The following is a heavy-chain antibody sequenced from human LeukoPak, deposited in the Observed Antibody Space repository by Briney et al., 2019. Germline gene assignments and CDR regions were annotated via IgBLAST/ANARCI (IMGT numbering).Heavy chain of an antibody. D-gene: IGHD3-22*01. CDR3: ARVLYYDSSGYYGY. J-gene: IGHJ4*02. V-gene: IGHV1-46*01. CDR2: INPSDGTT. Sequence: GASVKVSCKASGYTFTSYNMHWVRQAPGQGLEWMGIINPSDGTTNYAQTFQGRVTMTRDTSTSTVYMELSSLRSEDTAVYYCARVLYYDSSGYYGYWGQGTLVTVSS. CDR1: GYTFTSYN.